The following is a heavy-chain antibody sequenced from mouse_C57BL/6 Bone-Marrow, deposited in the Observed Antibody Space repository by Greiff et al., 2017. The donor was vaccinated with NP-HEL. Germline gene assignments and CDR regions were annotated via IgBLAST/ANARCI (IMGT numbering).Heavy chain of an antibody. CDR1: GYTFTSYW. V-gene: IGHV1-72*01. D-gene: IGHD1-1*01. CDR3: ARLNYYGSIAWFAY. J-gene: IGHJ3*01. CDR2: FDPHSGGT. Sequence: QVQLQQPGAELVKPGASVKLSCKASGYTFTSYWMHWVKQRPGRGLEWMGRFDPHSGGTKYNEKFKGKATLTVDKPSSTAYMQLSSLTSEDSAVYYCARLNYYGSIAWFAYWGQGTLVTVSA.